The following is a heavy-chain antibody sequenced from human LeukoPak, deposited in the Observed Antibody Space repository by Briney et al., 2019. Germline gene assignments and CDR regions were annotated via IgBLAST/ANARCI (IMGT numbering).Heavy chain of an antibody. Sequence: SETLSLTCAVYGGSFSGYYWSWIRQPPGKGLEWIGEINHSGSTNYNPSLKSRVTISVDTSKNQFSLKLSSVTAADTAVYYCASSSDSSGYYRDNFDYWGQGTLVTVSS. CDR2: INHSGST. V-gene: IGHV4-34*01. D-gene: IGHD3-22*01. CDR1: GGSFSGYY. CDR3: ASSSDSSGYYRDNFDY. J-gene: IGHJ4*02.